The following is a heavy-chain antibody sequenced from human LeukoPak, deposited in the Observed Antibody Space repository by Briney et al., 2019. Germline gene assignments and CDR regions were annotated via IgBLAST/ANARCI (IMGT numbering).Heavy chain of an antibody. D-gene: IGHD5-12*01. V-gene: IGHV3-21*01. Sequence: GGSLRLSCAASGFTFSSYSMNWVRQAPGKGLEWVSSISSSSSYIYYADSVKGRFTISRDNAKNSLYLQMNSLRAEDKAVYYCAGGGYSGYDGGGWGQGTLVTVSS. CDR3: AGGGYSGYDGGG. CDR2: ISSSSSYI. J-gene: IGHJ4*02. CDR1: GFTFSSYS.